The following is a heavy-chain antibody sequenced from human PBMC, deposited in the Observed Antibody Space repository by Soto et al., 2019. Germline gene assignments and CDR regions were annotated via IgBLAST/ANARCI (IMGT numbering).Heavy chain of an antibody. CDR1: GYTFTGYY. Sequence: GASVKVSCKASGYTFTGYYMHCVRQAPGQGLEWMGWINPNSGGTNYAQKFQGWVTMTRYTSISTAYMELSRLRSDDTAVYYCARDRLEGYSISDYYYYYGMDVWGQGTTVTVSS. V-gene: IGHV1-2*04. CDR2: INPNSGGT. D-gene: IGHD6-6*01. CDR3: ARDRLEGYSISDYYYYYGMDV. J-gene: IGHJ6*02.